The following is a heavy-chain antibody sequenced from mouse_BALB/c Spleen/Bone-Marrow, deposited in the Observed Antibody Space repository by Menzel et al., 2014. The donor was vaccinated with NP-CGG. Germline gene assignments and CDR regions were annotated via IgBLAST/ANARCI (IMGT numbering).Heavy chain of an antibody. J-gene: IGHJ4*01. CDR2: IDPANGDT. CDR1: GFNIRDTH. V-gene: IGHV14-3*02. CDR3: ASATTATFYAMDY. D-gene: IGHD1-2*01. Sequence: EVQGVESGAELVKPGASVKLSCTVSGFNIRDTHMHWVKQRPEQGLEWNGRIDPANGDTKYDPKFQGKATITADTSSNTAYLQLSSLTSEDTAVYYCASATTATFYAMDYWGQGTSVTVSS.